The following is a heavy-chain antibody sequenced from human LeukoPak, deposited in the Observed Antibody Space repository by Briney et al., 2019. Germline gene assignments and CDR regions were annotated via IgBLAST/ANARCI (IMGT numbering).Heavy chain of an antibody. Sequence: ASVKVSCKASGYTFTGYYMHWVRQAPGQGLEWMGWINPNSGGTNYAQKFQGRVTMTRDTSISTAYMELSRLRSDDTAVYYCARDSYYGSGSYLPYYYYYYCMDVWGKGTTVTVSS. V-gene: IGHV1-2*02. J-gene: IGHJ6*03. D-gene: IGHD3-10*01. CDR3: ARDSYYGSGSYLPYYYYYYCMDV. CDR1: GYTFTGYY. CDR2: INPNSGGT.